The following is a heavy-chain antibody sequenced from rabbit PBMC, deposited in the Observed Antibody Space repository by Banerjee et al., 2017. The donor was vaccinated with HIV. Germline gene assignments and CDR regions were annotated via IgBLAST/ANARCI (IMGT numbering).Heavy chain of an antibody. Sequence: QEQLEESGGDLVKPEGSLTLTCTASEFSLSRAYRICWVRQAPGKGLEWIACIAAGGSGDIDYASWVNGRFTISKTSSTTVTLQMTSLTAADTATYFCAREDRGDSAWYFNLWGQGTLVTVS. D-gene: IGHD7-1*01. CDR1: EFSLSRAYR. CDR2: IAAGGSGDI. J-gene: IGHJ4*01. CDR3: AREDRGDSAWYFNL. V-gene: IGHV1S45*01.